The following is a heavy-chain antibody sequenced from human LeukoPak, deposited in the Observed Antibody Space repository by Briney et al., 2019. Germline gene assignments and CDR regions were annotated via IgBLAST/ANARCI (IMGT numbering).Heavy chain of an antibody. J-gene: IGHJ4*02. CDR2: IKSKTDGGTT. Sequence: PGGSLRLSCAASGFTFSNAWMSWVRQAPGKGLEWVGRIKSKTDGGTTDYAAPVKGRFTISRDDSKNTLYLQMNSLKTEDTAVYYCTGVCSSTSCPFDYWGQGTLVTVSS. D-gene: IGHD2-2*01. CDR1: GFTFSNAW. CDR3: TGVCSSTSCPFDY. V-gene: IGHV3-15*01.